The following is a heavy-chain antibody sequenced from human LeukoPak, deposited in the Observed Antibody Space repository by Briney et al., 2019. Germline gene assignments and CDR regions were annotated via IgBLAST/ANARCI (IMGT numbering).Heavy chain of an antibody. Sequence: GGSLRLPCAASGFTFSSYAMSWVRQAPGKGLEWVSAISGSGGTTYYADSVKGRFTISRDSSKNTLYLQMNSLRAEDTAVYYCAKPSSSWYGGFDYWGQGTLVTVSS. CDR1: GFTFSSYA. J-gene: IGHJ4*02. V-gene: IGHV3-23*01. D-gene: IGHD6-13*01. CDR2: ISGSGGTT. CDR3: AKPSSSWYGGFDY.